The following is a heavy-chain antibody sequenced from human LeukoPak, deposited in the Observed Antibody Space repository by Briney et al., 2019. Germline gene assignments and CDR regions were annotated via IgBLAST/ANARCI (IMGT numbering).Heavy chain of an antibody. J-gene: IGHJ4*02. V-gene: IGHV5-51*01. CDR2: IYPGDSDT. CDR3: ARHVDIVATVWEGQFDY. CDR1: GYSFTSYW. Sequence: GESLKISCKGSGYSFTSYWIGWVRQMPGKGLEWMGIIYPGDSDTRYSPSFQGQVTISADRSISTAYLQWSSLKASDTAMYYCARHVDIVATVWEGQFDYWGQGTLVTVSS. D-gene: IGHD5-12*01.